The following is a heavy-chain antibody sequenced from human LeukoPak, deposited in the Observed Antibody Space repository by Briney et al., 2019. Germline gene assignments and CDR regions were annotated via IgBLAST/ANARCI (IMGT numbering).Heavy chain of an antibody. D-gene: IGHD4-17*01. CDR3: AREYGDSRVY. V-gene: IGHV3-30*14. CDR1: GFTFSSNA. CDR2: ISYDGGNT. J-gene: IGHJ4*02. Sequence: GGSLRLSCASSGFTFSSNAIHWVRQAPGKGLEWVAEISYDGGNTYYADSVKGRFTISRDNSKNTLYLQMNSLRAEDTAVYYCAREYGDSRVYWGQGTLVTVSS.